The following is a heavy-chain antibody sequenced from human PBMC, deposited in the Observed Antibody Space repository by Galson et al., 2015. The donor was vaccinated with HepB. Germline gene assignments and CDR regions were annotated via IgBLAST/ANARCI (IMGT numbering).Heavy chain of an antibody. CDR1: GFSFSTYG. CDR2: ISFDGRKK. V-gene: IGHV3-30*18. Sequence: SLRLSCAASGFSFSTYGMHWVRQAPGRGLEWVAVISFDGRKKEYAGSVKGRFTISRDNSRNTLYLQMNSLRVEDTAVYYCAKDIVATIWDYFDNWGQGTLVTVSS. J-gene: IGHJ4*02. D-gene: IGHD5-12*01. CDR3: AKDIVATIWDYFDN.